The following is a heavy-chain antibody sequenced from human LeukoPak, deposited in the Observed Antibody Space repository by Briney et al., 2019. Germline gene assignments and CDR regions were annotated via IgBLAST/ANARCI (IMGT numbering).Heavy chain of an antibody. J-gene: IGHJ2*01. CDR3: ARSVVTLYWYFDL. CDR2: IYYSGST. V-gene: IGHV4-59*01. D-gene: IGHD4-23*01. Sequence: PSETLSLTCTGSGGSISGYYYNWIRQPPGKGLEWIGYIYYSGSTNYNPSLKSRVTISLDTSKNQFSLKLSSVTTADTAVYYCARSVVTLYWYFDLWGRGTLVTVSS. CDR1: GGSISGYY.